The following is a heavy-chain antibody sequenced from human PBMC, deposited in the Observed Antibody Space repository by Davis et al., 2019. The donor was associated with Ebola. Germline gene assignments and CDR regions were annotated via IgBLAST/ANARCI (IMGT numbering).Heavy chain of an antibody. CDR3: ARGGVGATWGSDY. Sequence: GESLKISCAASGFTFSNAWMSWVRQAPGKGLEWVSSISSSSSYIYYADSVKGRFTISRDNAKNSLYLQMNSLRAEDTAVYYCARGGVGATWGSDYWGQGTLVTVSS. V-gene: IGHV3-21*01. J-gene: IGHJ4*02. CDR1: GFTFSNAW. D-gene: IGHD1-26*01. CDR2: ISSSSSYI.